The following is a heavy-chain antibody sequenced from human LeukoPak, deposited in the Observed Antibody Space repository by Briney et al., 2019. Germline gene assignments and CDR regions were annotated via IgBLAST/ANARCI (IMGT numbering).Heavy chain of an antibody. CDR3: ARVARGRYYFDY. V-gene: IGHV3-21*01. CDR2: ISSSSSYI. Sequence: GGSLRLSCAASGFTFSSYSMNWVRQAPGKGLEWVSSISSSSSYIYYADSVKGRFTISRDNAKNSLYLQINSLRAEDTAVYYCARVARGRYYFDYWGQGTLVTVSS. J-gene: IGHJ4*02. CDR1: GFTFSSYS.